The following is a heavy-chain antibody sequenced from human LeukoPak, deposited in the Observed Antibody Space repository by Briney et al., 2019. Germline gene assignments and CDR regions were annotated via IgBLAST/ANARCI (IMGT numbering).Heavy chain of an antibody. CDR3: TRDGI. CDR2: ISSSGGTI. V-gene: IGHV3-48*02. J-gene: IGHJ3*02. CDR1: GVTFSSYA. Sequence: GGSLRLSCAASGVTFSSYAMHWVRQAPGKGLEWVSCISSSGGTIYYADSVRGRFTISRDNAKNSLYLQMNSLRDEDTAVYYCTRDGIWGQGTMVTVSS.